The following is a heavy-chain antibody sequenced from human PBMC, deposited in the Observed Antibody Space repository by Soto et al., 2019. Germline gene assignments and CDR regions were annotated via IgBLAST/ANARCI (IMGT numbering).Heavy chain of an antibody. CDR2: IYHSGST. J-gene: IGHJ6*02. D-gene: IGHD3-10*01. CDR1: GGSISSSNW. V-gene: IGHV4-4*02. CDR3: ARDPYLNYYYYYGMDV. Sequence: PSETLSLTCAVSGGSISSSNWWSWVRQPPGKGLEWIGEIYHSGSTNYNPSLKSRVTISVDKSKNQFSLKLSSVTAADTAVYYCARDPYLNYYYYYGMDVWGQGTTVTVYS.